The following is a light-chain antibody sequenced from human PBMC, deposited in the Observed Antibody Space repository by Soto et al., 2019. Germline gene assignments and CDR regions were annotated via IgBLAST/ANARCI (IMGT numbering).Light chain of an antibody. CDR3: QQYNSYAWT. CDR2: DAS. J-gene: IGKJ1*01. CDR1: QSISSW. V-gene: IGKV1-5*01. Sequence: DIQMTQSPSTLSASVGDRVTITCRASQSISSWLAWYQQKPGKAPKLLIYDASSLESGVPSRFSGSGSGTEFTLTISSMQPDDFATYYCQQYNSYAWTFRQGTKGDIK.